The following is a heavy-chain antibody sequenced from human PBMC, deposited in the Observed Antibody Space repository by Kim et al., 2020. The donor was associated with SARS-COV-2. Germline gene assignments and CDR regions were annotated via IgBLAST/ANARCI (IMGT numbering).Heavy chain of an antibody. CDR3: ARAAIAVADAEFDF. J-gene: IGHJ4*02. Sequence: PSFKSRVAMSVDTSKNQFSLRLTSVTAADTAVYYCARAAIAVADAEFDFWGQGTLVSISS. V-gene: IGHV4-39*01. D-gene: IGHD6-19*01.